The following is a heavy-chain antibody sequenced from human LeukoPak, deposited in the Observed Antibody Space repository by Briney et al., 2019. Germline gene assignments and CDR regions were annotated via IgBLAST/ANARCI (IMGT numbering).Heavy chain of an antibody. D-gene: IGHD1-26*01. CDR3: ARENSGSYKAAQ. CDR2: IYHSGST. CDR1: GYSISSGHY. Sequence: KASETLSLTCAVSGYSISSGHYWGWIRQPPGKGLEWIESIYHSGSTYYNPSLKSRVTISVDTSKNQFSLKLSSVTAADTAVYYCARENSGSYKAAQWGQGTLVTVSS. J-gene: IGHJ4*02. V-gene: IGHV4-38-2*02.